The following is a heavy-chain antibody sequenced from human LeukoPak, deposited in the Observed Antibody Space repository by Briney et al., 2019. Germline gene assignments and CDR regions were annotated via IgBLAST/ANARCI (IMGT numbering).Heavy chain of an antibody. J-gene: IGHJ4*02. D-gene: IGHD3-22*01. CDR2: IYYSGST. Sequence: SETLSLTCTVSGGSISSYYWSWIRQPPGKGLEWIGYIYYSGSTNYNPSLKSRVTMSVDTSKNQFSLKLSSVTAADTAVYYCARAVSSGYPFDYWGQGTLVTVSS. V-gene: IGHV4-59*12. CDR3: ARAVSSGYPFDY. CDR1: GGSISSYY.